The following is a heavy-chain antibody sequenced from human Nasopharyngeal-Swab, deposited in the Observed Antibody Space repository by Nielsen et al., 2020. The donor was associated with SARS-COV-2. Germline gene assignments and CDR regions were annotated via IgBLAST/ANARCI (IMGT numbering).Heavy chain of an antibody. CDR1: GFTFDDYA. V-gene: IGHV3-9*01. D-gene: IGHD6-13*01. Sequence: SLRLSCAASGFTFDDYAMHWVRQPPGKGLEWVSGISWNSGSIGYADSVKGRFTISRDNAKNSLYLQMNSLRAEDTALYYCAKIALSRDDAFDIWGQGTMVTVSS. J-gene: IGHJ3*02. CDR3: AKIALSRDDAFDI. CDR2: ISWNSGSI.